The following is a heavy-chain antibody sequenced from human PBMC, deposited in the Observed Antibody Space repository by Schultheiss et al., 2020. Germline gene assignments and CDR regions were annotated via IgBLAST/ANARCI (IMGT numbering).Heavy chain of an antibody. CDR2: ISWNSGSI. CDR3: AREGVYGDYDY. J-gene: IGHJ4*02. CDR1: GFTFDDYA. V-gene: IGHV3-9*01. Sequence: SLKISCAASGFTFDDYAMHWVRQAPGKGLEWVSGISWNSGSIGYADSVKGRFTISRDNAKNSLYLQMNSLRAEDTALYHCAREGVYGDYDYWGQGTLVTVSS. D-gene: IGHD4-17*01.